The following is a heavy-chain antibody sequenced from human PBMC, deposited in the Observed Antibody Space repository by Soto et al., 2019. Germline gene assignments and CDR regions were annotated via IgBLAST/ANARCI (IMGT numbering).Heavy chain of an antibody. Sequence: PSETLSLTCTVSGGSISSSSYYWGWIRQPPGKGLEWIGSIYYSGSTYYNPSLKSRVTISVDTSKNQFSLKLSSVTAADTAVYYCAVRGSSSCLDYYYYGMDVWGQGTTVTVSS. CDR1: GGSISSSSYY. CDR3: AVRGSSSCLDYYYYGMDV. V-gene: IGHV4-39*01. CDR2: IYYSGST. D-gene: IGHD6-13*01. J-gene: IGHJ6*02.